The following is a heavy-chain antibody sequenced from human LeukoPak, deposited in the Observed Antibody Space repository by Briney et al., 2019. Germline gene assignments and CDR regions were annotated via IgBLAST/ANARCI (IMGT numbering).Heavy chain of an antibody. CDR2: ISDTGGRT. Sequence: GGSLRLPCAASGFTFSDSAVSWVRQSPGEGLEWVSSISDTGGRTYYADSVKGRSTITRDNSRNTVYLQMNQMRAGDTARYYCAKGGQDFDFWRFDLWGQGILVTVSS. J-gene: IGHJ5*02. CDR3: AKGGQDFDFWRFDL. D-gene: IGHD3-3*01. CDR1: GFTFSDSA. V-gene: IGHV3-23*01.